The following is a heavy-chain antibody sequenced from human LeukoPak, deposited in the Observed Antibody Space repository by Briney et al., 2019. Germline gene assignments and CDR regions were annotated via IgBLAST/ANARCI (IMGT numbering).Heavy chain of an antibody. J-gene: IGHJ6*03. CDR3: ARGRVWEPNYYYYYYMDV. V-gene: IGHV4-34*01. CDR2: INHSGST. D-gene: IGHD1-26*01. CDR1: GGSFSRYY. Sequence: PSETLSLTCAVYGGSFSRYYWSWIRQPPGKGLEWIGEINHSGSTNYNPSLKSRVTISVDTSKNQFSRKLSSVTAADTAVYYCARGRVWEPNYYYYYYMDVWGKGTTVTVSS.